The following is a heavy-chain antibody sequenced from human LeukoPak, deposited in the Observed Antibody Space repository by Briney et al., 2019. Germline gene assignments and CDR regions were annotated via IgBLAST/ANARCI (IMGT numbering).Heavy chain of an antibody. Sequence: PGGSLRLSCAASGFTFSSYAMHWVRQAPGKGLEWVAVISYDGSNKYYADSVKGRFTISRDNSKNTLYLQMNSLRAEDTAVYYCARSGVAASPKGRPTSWGQGTLVTVSS. CDR3: ARSGVAASPKGRPTS. CDR2: ISYDGSNK. D-gene: IGHD2-15*01. CDR1: GFTFSSYA. J-gene: IGHJ5*02. V-gene: IGHV3-30*04.